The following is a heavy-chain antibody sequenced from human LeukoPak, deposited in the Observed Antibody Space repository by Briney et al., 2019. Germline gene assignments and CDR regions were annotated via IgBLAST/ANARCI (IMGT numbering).Heavy chain of an antibody. CDR1: GGSISSSSYY. Sequence: SETLSLTCTVSGGSISSSSYYWGWIRQPPGKGLEWIGSIYYSGSTYYNPSLKSRVTISVDTSKNQFSLKLSSVTAADTAVYYCARQAYDILTGYSDYFDYWGQGTLVTVSS. CDR2: IYYSGST. V-gene: IGHV4-39*01. J-gene: IGHJ4*02. D-gene: IGHD3-9*01. CDR3: ARQAYDILTGYSDYFDY.